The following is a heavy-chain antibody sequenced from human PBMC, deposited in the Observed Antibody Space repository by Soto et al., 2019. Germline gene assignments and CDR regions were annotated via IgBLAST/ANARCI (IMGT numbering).Heavy chain of an antibody. CDR2: LSFDGSNK. CDR1: GFTFSSYG. D-gene: IGHD6-25*01. CDR3: AKDRRPNYYYGMDV. Sequence: QVQLAESGGGVVQPGRSLRLSCAASGFTFSSYGMHWVRQAPGKGLEWVAVLSFDGSNKYYADSVKGRFTISRDNSKSTLYLQMNSLRAEDTAVYYCAKDRRPNYYYGMDVWGQGTTVTVSS. J-gene: IGHJ6*02. V-gene: IGHV3-30*18.